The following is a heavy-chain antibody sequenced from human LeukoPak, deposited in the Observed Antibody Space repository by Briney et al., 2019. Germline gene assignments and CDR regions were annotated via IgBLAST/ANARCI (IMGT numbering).Heavy chain of an antibody. D-gene: IGHD3-10*01. CDR2: INPSGGST. CDR1: GYTFTSYY. CDR3: ASCITMVRGVILHYTDV. Sequence: PGASVKVSCKASGYTFTSYYMHWVRQAPGQGLEWMGIINPSGGSTSYAQKFQGRVTMTRDMSTSTVYMELSSLRSEDTAVYYCASCITMVRGVILHYTDVWGKGTTVTVSS. J-gene: IGHJ6*03. V-gene: IGHV1-46*01.